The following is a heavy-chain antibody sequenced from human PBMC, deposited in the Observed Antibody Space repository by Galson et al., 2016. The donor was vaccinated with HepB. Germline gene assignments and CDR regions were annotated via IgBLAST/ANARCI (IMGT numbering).Heavy chain of an antibody. CDR1: GFTFSSYG. J-gene: IGHJ6*02. Sequence: LRLSCAASGFTFSSYGMYWVRQAPGKGLEWVAVISYDGSMKYYADSVKGRFTISRDNSKNTLYLQMSSLRAEDTAVYYCAKDEFLEGDYYYYGMDVWGQGTRVTVSS. CDR3: AKDEFLEGDYYYYGMDV. D-gene: IGHD3-3*01. V-gene: IGHV3-30*18. CDR2: ISYDGSMK.